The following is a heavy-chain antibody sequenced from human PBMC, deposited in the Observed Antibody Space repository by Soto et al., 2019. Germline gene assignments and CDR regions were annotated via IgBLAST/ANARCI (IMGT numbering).Heavy chain of an antibody. J-gene: IGHJ4*02. D-gene: IGHD6-13*01. Sequence: AGGSLRLSCAASGFSFSDYAMSWVRQAPGTGLEWVSIISGSGAGTYYADSVKGRFTISRDNSRNTLSPQMNNLRAEDTAVYYCAKARGNIAAGGTYVFDYWGQGALVTVSS. CDR2: ISGSGAGT. CDR1: GFSFSDYA. CDR3: AKARGNIAAGGTYVFDY. V-gene: IGHV3-23*01.